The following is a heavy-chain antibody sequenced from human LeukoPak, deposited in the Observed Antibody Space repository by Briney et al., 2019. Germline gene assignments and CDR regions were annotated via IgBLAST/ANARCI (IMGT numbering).Heavy chain of an antibody. V-gene: IGHV5-51*01. D-gene: IGHD3-22*01. CDR3: ARRNYYDRSGYFDY. J-gene: IGHJ4*02. CDR2: IYAGDSDT. Sequence: GESLKISCKGSGYTFTNYWIAWVRQMPGKGLEWMGIIYAGDSDTRYSPSFQGQVTISADRSISTAYLQWSSLKASDTAKYYCARRNYYDRSGYFDYWGQGTLVTVSS. CDR1: GYTFTNYW.